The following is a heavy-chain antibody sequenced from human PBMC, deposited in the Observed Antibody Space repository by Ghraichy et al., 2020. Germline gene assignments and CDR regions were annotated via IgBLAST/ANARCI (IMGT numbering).Heavy chain of an antibody. J-gene: IGHJ5*02. CDR2: IYPGDSDT. CDR1: GYSFTSYW. Sequence: GESLNISCKGSGYSFTSYWIGWVRQMPGKGLEWMGIIYPGDSDTRYSPSFQGQVTISADKSISTAYLQWSSLKASDTAMYYCARQGEHNWNKYNWFDPWGQGTLVTVSS. D-gene: IGHD1/OR15-1a*01. V-gene: IGHV5-51*01. CDR3: ARQGEHNWNKYNWFDP.